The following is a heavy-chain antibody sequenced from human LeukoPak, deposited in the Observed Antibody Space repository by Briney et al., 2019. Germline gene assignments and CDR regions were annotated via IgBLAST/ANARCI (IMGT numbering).Heavy chain of an antibody. CDR1: GGSISSYY. CDR3: ARVSSSWYQDWYFDL. Sequence: PETLSLTCTVSGGSISSYYWSWIRQPAGKGLEWIGRIDTSGNTNYKPSLKSRVTMSVDTSKNQFSLKLSSVTAADTAVYYCARVSSSWYQDWYFDLWGRGTLVTVSS. V-gene: IGHV4-4*07. J-gene: IGHJ2*01. D-gene: IGHD6-13*01. CDR2: IDTSGNT.